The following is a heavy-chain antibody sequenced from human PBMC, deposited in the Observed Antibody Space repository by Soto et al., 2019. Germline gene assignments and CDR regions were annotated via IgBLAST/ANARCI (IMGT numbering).Heavy chain of an antibody. CDR1: GYTFSSYC. Sequence: GESLKISCKGSGYTFSSYCIGWARQMPGKGLEWMGIIDPGDSDTRYSPSFQGQVTISADKSITTAYLQWSSLKASDTAMYYCARRDFGGMDVWGQGTTVTVSS. CDR3: ARRDFGGMDV. J-gene: IGHJ6*02. V-gene: IGHV5-51*01. D-gene: IGHD3-16*01. CDR2: IDPGDSDT.